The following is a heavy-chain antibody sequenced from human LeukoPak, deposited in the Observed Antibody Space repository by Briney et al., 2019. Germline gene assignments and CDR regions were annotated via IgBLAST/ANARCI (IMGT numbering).Heavy chain of an antibody. CDR3: ARGQYSYGYRYYYYGMDV. J-gene: IGHJ6*02. Sequence: TSETLSLTCAVYGGSFSGYYWSWIRQPPGKGLEWIGEIYHSGSTNYNPSLKSRVTISVDTSKNQFSLKLSSVTAADTAVYYCARGQYSYGYRYYYYGMDVWGQGTTVTVSS. CDR1: GGSFSGYY. D-gene: IGHD5-18*01. V-gene: IGHV4-34*01. CDR2: IYHSGST.